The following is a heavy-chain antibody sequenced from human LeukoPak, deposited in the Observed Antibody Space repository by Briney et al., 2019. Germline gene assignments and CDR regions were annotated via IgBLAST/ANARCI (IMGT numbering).Heavy chain of an antibody. V-gene: IGHV4-34*01. CDR2: INHSGST. CDR3: ARGVASFGIWSAVQRADMDV. J-gene: IGHJ6*03. CDR1: GGSFSGYY. D-gene: IGHD3-3*01. Sequence: SETMSLACAVYGGSFSGYYWSWIRHPPGKGLEWIGEINHSGSTNYNPSLKSRVNIAVDTSKNQFSLKVSSVTAADTAVYYCARGVASFGIWSAVQRADMDVWGKGTTVTVSS.